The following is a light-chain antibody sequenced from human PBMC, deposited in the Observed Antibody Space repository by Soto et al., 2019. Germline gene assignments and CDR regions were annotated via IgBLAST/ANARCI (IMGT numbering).Light chain of an antibody. CDR1: QGIRND. V-gene: IGKV1-17*01. Sequence: IQMTQSPSSLSASVGDRVTITCRASQGIRNDVGWYQQKPGKAPKRLIYAAYNLQSGVPSRFSGSGSGTEFPLTISSLQPEDFATYYCLQQNSYPRTFGRGNKVEIK. CDR3: LQQNSYPRT. J-gene: IGKJ4*01. CDR2: AAY.